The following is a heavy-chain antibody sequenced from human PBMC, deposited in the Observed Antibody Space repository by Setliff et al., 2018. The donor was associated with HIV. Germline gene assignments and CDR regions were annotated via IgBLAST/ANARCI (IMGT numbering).Heavy chain of an antibody. Sequence: SCKASGYTFSNNWMHWVRQAPGKGLVWVSRINGDGSSTLYADSVKGRFTISRDNAKNTLYLQMNSLRAEDTAVYYCARNSYFFDSWGQGALVTVSS. V-gene: IGHV3-74*01. D-gene: IGHD2-15*01. CDR3: ARNSYFFDS. CDR2: INGDGSST. J-gene: IGHJ4*02. CDR1: GYTFSNNW.